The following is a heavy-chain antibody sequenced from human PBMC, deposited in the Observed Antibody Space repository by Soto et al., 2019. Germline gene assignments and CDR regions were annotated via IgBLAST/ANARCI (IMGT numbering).Heavy chain of an antibody. CDR3: ARGLHYYDSSGYYPRPYYFDY. CDR2: INHSGST. V-gene: IGHV4-34*01. D-gene: IGHD3-22*01. CDR1: GGSFSGYY. J-gene: IGHJ4*02. Sequence: PSETLSLTCAVYGGSFSGYYWSWIRQPPGKGLEWIGEINHSGSTNYNPSLKSRVTISVDTSKNQFSLKLSSVTAADTAVYYCARGLHYYDSSGYYPRPYYFDYWGQGTLVTVSS.